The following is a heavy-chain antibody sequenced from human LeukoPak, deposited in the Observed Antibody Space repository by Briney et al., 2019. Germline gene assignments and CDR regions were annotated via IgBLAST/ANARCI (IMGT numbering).Heavy chain of an antibody. D-gene: IGHD3-22*01. V-gene: IGHV4-39*01. CDR3: ARHPSSIVVVIYDFDY. CDR1: RGSLSSSRYY. J-gene: IGHJ4*02. CDR2: IYYSGST. Sequence: SETLSLTCTVSRGSLSSSRYYWGWIRQPPGKGLEWIGSIYYSGSTYYNPSLKSRVTISVDTSKNQFSLKLSSVTAADTAVYYCARHPSSIVVVIYDFDYWGQGTLVTVSS.